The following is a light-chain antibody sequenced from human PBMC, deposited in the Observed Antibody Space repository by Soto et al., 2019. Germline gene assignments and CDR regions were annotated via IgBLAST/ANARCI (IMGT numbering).Light chain of an antibody. CDR2: GAS. CDR3: HHYGSSSRT. V-gene: IGKV3-20*01. Sequence: PGERVTLSCRASQSLRSGALAYYQQRPGQAPGLLMYGASSRATGIPGGFSGSGSGTDFNLTVSRLAPEDFAVFYCHHYGSSSRTFGQGTKVEIK. J-gene: IGKJ1*01. CDR1: QSLRSGA.